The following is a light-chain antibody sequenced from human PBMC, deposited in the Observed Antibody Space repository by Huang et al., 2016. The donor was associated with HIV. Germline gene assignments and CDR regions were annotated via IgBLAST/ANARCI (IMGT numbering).Light chain of an antibody. J-gene: IGKJ2*01. CDR2: SAS. Sequence: DIQMTQSPSSLSASVGDRVTITCRASQSISDYLNWYQQKPGKAPKLLMYSASILQNGVPSRFSGSGSGTDFTLTISGLQSEDFVSYYCQQSHSTPYSFGQGTKLEIK. V-gene: IGKV1-39*01. CDR3: QQSHSTPYS. CDR1: QSISDY.